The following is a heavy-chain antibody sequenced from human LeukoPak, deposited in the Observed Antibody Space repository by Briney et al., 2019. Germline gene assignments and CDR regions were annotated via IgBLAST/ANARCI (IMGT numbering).Heavy chain of an antibody. D-gene: IGHD6-13*01. J-gene: IGHJ6*03. V-gene: IGHV1-2*02. CDR2: INPNSGGT. CDR3: ARFISSSWYSDYYYYMDV. CDR1: GYTFTGYY. Sequence: ASVKVSCKASGYTFTGYYMHWVRQAPGQGLEWMGWINPNSGGTNYAQKLQGRVTMTTDTSTSTAYMELRSLRSDDTAVYYCARFISSSWYSDYYYYMDVWGKGTTVTVSS.